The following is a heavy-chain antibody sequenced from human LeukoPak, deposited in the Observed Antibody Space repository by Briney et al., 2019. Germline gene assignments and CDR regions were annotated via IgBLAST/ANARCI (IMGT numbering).Heavy chain of an antibody. CDR1: GYTFTTYG. CDR3: ARDRYSEHSQRYYFDY. V-gene: IGHV1-18*01. Sequence: ASVKVSCKASGYTFTTYGLSWVRQAPGQGLEWMGWITTYNGNTNYAQKLQGRVTMTTDTSTSTAYMELRSLRSDDTAVYYCARDRYSEHSQRYYFDYWGQGTLVTVSS. D-gene: IGHD5-12*01. CDR2: ITTYNGNT. J-gene: IGHJ4*02.